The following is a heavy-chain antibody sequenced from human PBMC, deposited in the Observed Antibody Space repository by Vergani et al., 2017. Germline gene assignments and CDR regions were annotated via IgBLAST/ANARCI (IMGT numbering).Heavy chain of an antibody. J-gene: IGHJ4*02. D-gene: IGHD3-22*01. CDR2: ISGRSNYI. CDR1: GFTFNHYG. CDR3: ARKKYYDSKDYYQVEPFDY. Sequence: VQLVESGGGVVQPGRSLRLSCAASGFTFNHYGMNWVRQAPGKGLEWVSSISGRSNYIYYADSLKGRFTISRDNSKNSVYLQMNSLRAEDTAIYYCARKKYYDSKDYYQVEPFDYWGQGTLVTVSS. V-gene: IGHV3-21*06.